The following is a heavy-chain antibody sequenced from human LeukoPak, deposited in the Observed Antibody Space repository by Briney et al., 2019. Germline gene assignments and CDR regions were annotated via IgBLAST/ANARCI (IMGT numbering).Heavy chain of an antibody. CDR3: AKAPSTIAAAGTWYFDY. CDR2: ISYDGSNK. D-gene: IGHD6-13*01. Sequence: GGSLRLSCAASGFTFSSYGMHWVRQAPGKGLEWVAVISYDGSNKYYADSVKGRFTISRDNSKNTLYLQMNSLRAEDTAVYYCAKAPSTIAAAGTWYFDYWGQGTLVTVSS. CDR1: GFTFSSYG. J-gene: IGHJ4*02. V-gene: IGHV3-30*18.